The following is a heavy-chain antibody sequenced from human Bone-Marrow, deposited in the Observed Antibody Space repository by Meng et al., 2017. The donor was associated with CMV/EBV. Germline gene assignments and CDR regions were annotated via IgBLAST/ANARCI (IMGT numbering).Heavy chain of an antibody. J-gene: IGHJ5*02. CDR1: ISSGDYY. CDR2: IYYSGST. Sequence: ISSGDYYWSWIRQHPGKGLEWIGYIYYSGSTYYNPSLKSRVTISVDTSKNQFSPKLSSVTAADTAVYYCARFGVTMVRGVIKGPFDPWGQGTLVTVSS. CDR3: ARFGVTMVRGVIKGPFDP. V-gene: IGHV4-31*02. D-gene: IGHD3-10*01.